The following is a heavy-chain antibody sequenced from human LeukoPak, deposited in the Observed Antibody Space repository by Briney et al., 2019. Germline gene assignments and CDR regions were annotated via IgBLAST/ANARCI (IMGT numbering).Heavy chain of an antibody. CDR1: GLTFSSHW. V-gene: IGHV3-74*01. J-gene: IGHJ6*02. D-gene: IGHD2-2*02. CDR2: ITNDGSST. CDR3: AKVGWCSTSSCHRYYGMDL. Sequence: PGRSLRLSCAASGLTFSSHWMHWVRQAPGKGLVWVSRITNDGSSTTYADSVKGRFTISRDNSKDTLYLQMNSLRVEDTAIYYCAKVGWCSTSSCHRYYGMDLWGQGTTVTVSS.